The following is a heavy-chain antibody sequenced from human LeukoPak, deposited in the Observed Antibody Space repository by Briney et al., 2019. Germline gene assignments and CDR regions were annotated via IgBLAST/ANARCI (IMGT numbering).Heavy chain of an antibody. V-gene: IGHV4-34*01. CDR3: ARGRTAAGPRPSFYYYYYYMDV. Sequence: SETLSLTCAVYGGSFSGYYWSWIRQPPGKGLEWIGEINHSGSTNYNPSLKSRVTISVDTSKNQFSLKLSSVTAADTAVYHCARGRTAAGPRPSFYYYYYYMDVWGKGTTVTVSS. J-gene: IGHJ6*03. D-gene: IGHD6-13*01. CDR1: GGSFSGYY. CDR2: INHSGST.